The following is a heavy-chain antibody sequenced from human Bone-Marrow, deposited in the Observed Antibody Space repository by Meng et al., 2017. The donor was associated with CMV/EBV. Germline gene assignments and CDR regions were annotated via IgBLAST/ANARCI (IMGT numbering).Heavy chain of an antibody. CDR3: ARDDSSSSPYYYYGMDV. CDR2: IFYNGNT. V-gene: IGHV4-39*07. Sequence: SETLSLTCTVSGDSISSSFFYWGWIRQPPGKGLEWIGSIFYNGNTFYNPSLWGRVTISVGTSKKHFSLRLSSVTAADTAVYYCARDDSSSSPYYYYGMDVWGQGTTVTVSS. J-gene: IGHJ6*02. D-gene: IGHD6-6*01. CDR1: GDSISSSFFY.